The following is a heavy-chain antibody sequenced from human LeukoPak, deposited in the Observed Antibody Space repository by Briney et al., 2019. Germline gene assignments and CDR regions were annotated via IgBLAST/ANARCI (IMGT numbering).Heavy chain of an antibody. D-gene: IGHD6-19*01. CDR3: ARDGIAVAGTNY. V-gene: IGHV3-48*03. CDR1: GFTFSSYE. J-gene: IGHJ4*02. CDR2: ISSSGSPL. Sequence: GGSLRLSCAASGFTFSSYEMNWVRQAPWKGLQRVSYISSSGSPLYYPDSVNGRFPISRDIAKNSLYLQMNSLRAEDTAVYYCARDGIAVAGTNYWGQGTLVTVSS.